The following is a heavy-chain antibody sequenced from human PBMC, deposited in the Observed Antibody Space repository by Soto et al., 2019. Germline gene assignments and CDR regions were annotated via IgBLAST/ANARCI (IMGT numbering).Heavy chain of an antibody. V-gene: IGHV3-23*01. CDR2: ISGSGGST. CDR1: GFTFSSYA. CDR3: AKDLTKGNIVVVPAAITPIYYYYGMDV. D-gene: IGHD2-2*02. J-gene: IGHJ6*02. Sequence: LRLSCAASGFTFSSYAMSWVRQAPGKGLEWVSAISGSGGSTYYADSVKGRFTISRDNPKNTLYLQMNSLRAEDTAVYYCAKDLTKGNIVVVPAAITPIYYYYGMDVWGQGTTVTVSS.